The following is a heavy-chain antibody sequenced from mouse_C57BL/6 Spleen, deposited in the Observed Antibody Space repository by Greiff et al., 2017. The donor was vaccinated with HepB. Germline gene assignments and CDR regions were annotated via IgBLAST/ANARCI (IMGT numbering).Heavy chain of an antibody. V-gene: IGHV1-85*01. J-gene: IGHJ2*01. CDR1: GYTFTTYD. Sequence: VQLQQSGPELVKPGASVKLSCKASGYTFTTYDMNWVKQRPGQGLEWIGRIYPRDGSTKYNEKFKGKATLTVDTSSSTAYMELHSRTSEDSAVYFCARDGDKDYDEDYWGQGTTLTVSS. CDR2: IYPRDGST. D-gene: IGHD2-4*01. CDR3: ARDGDKDYDEDY.